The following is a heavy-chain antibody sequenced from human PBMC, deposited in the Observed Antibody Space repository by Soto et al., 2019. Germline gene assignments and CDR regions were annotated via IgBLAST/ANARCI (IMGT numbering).Heavy chain of an antibody. D-gene: IGHD3-10*01. CDR3: GRVTMVRGVTGYCYGMDV. CDR2: TYYRSKWYN. Sequence: SETLSLTCAISGDSVSSNSAAWNWIRQSPSRGLEWLGRTYYRSKWYNDYAISVKSRITINPDTSKNQFSLQLYSVTPEDTAVYYCGRVTMVRGVTGYCYGMDVWGQGTTVTVSS. V-gene: IGHV6-1*01. J-gene: IGHJ6*02. CDR1: GDSVSSNSAA.